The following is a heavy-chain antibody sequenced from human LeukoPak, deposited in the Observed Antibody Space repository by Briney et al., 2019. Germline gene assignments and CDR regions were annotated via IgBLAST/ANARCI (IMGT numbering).Heavy chain of an antibody. CDR1: GYTFTGYY. Sequence: ASVKVSCKASGYTFTGYYMHWVRQAPGPGLEWMGWINPNSGGTNYAQKFQGRVTMTRDTSISTAYMELSRLRSDDTAVYYCAKAQRITMIVVVHPSPYYFDYWGQGTLVTVSS. D-gene: IGHD3-22*01. CDR2: INPNSGGT. CDR3: AKAQRITMIVVVHPSPYYFDY. J-gene: IGHJ4*02. V-gene: IGHV1-2*02.